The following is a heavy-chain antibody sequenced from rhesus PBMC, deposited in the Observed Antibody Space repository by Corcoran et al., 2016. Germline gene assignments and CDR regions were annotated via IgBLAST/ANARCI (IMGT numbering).Heavy chain of an antibody. V-gene: IGHV3S5*01. Sequence: EVQLVETGGGLVQPGGSLKRSCVAFGFTFSPYGRSWVRRAPGKGLEWVSAINSGGGSTYYADSVKGRFTISRDNSKNTLALQMNSLRAEDTAVYYCAKPRHSLDVWGRGVLVTVSS. D-gene: IGHD6-25*01. J-gene: IGHJ5-2*02. CDR3: AKPRHSLDV. CDR1: GFTFSPYG. CDR2: INSGGGST.